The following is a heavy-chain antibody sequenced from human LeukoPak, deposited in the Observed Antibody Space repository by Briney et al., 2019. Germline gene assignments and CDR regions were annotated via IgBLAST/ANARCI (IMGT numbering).Heavy chain of an antibody. CDR2: IIPIFGTA. Sequence: ASVKVSCKTSGGTFSSYAISWVRQAPGQGLEWMGRIIPIFGTANYAQKFQGRVTITTDESTSTAYMELSSPRSEDTAVYYCARGPFRSDPNDYWGQGTLVTVSS. J-gene: IGHJ4*02. CDR1: GGTFSSYA. V-gene: IGHV1-69*05. D-gene: IGHD3-16*02. CDR3: ARGPFRSDPNDY.